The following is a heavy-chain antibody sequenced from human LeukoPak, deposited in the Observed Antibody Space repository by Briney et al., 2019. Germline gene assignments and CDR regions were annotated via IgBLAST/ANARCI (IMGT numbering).Heavy chain of an antibody. V-gene: IGHV1-46*01. CDR2: INPRGGST. D-gene: IGHD3-22*01. Sequence: ASVKVSCKASGYTFSNYYMHWVRQAPGQGLEWMGVINPRGGSTSYAQTFQGRVTMTRDTSTSTVYMELSSLRSEDTAVYYCARYYYDSSGYYRFDYWGQGTLVTVSS. CDR3: ARYYYDSSGYYRFDY. CDR1: GYTFSNYY. J-gene: IGHJ4*02.